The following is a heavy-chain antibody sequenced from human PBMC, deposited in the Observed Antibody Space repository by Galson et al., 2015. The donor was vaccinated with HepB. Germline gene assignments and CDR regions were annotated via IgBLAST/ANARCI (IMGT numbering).Heavy chain of an antibody. J-gene: IGHJ4*02. CDR1: GFTFRIYL. D-gene: IGHD4-23*01. CDR2: MSGSGTGT. V-gene: IGHV3-23*01. Sequence: SLRLSCAASGFTFRIYLMNWVRQAPGKGLEWVSGMSGSGTGTSYADSVKGRFTISRDNSKNTLYLQMNSLRAEDTAVYYCARYACGNNCSARRFDYWGQGTLVTVSS. CDR3: ARYACGNNCSARRFDY.